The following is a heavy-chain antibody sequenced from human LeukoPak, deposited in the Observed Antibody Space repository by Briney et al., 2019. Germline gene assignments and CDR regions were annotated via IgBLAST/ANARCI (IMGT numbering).Heavy chain of an antibody. J-gene: IGHJ6*02. V-gene: IGHV1-69*04. CDR2: IIPILGIA. CDR1: GGTFSSYA. D-gene: IGHD3-9*01. CDR3: ARLSQDKTYYDILSGYSDYYLYGMDV. Sequence: SVKVSCKASGGTFSSYAISWVRQAPGQGLEWMGRIIPILGIANYAQKFQGRVTITADKSTSTAYMELSSLRSEDMAVYYCARLSQDKTYYDILSGYSDYYLYGMDVWGQGTTVTVSS.